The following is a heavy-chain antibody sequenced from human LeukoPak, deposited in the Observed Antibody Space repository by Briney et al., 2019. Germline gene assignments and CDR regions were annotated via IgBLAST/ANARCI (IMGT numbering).Heavy chain of an antibody. D-gene: IGHD2-2*01. J-gene: IGHJ4*02. CDR3: ARGGSTSYTRDFDY. V-gene: IGHV1-18*01. Sequence: GPVKVSCKASGYTFTSYGINWVRQAPGQGLEWMGWISAYNGNTNYAQKLQGRVTMTTGTSTSTVYMELRSLRSDDTAVYYCARGGSTSYTRDFDYWGQGTLVTVSS. CDR2: ISAYNGNT. CDR1: GYTFTSYG.